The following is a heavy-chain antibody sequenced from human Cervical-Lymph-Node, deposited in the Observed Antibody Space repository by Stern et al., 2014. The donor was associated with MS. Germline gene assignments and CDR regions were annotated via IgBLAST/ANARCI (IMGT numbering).Heavy chain of an antibody. J-gene: IGHJ3*02. CDR1: GGSISSGGYS. CDR3: ARSSTVTPNAFDI. CDR2: IYHSGST. V-gene: IGHV4-30-2*01. Sequence: QLQLQESGSGLVKPSQTLSLTCAVSGGSISSGGYSWSWIRQPPGKGLEWIGYIYHSGSTYYNPSLKSRVTISVDRSKNQFSLKLSSVTDADTAVYYCARSSTVTPNAFDIWGQGTMVTVSS. D-gene: IGHD4-17*01.